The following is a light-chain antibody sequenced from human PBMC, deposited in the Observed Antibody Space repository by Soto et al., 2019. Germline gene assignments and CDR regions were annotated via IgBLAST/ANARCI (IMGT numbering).Light chain of an antibody. CDR2: SNN. V-gene: IGLV1-44*01. J-gene: IGLJ2*01. Sequence: QLVLTQPPSASGTPGQRVTISCSGSSSNIGSNTVNWYQQLSGTAPKLLIYSNNQRPSGVPDRFSGSKSGTSASLAISGLQSEDEADYYCAAWDDSLNGSLVFGGGTKLTVL. CDR1: SSNIGSNT. CDR3: AAWDDSLNGSLV.